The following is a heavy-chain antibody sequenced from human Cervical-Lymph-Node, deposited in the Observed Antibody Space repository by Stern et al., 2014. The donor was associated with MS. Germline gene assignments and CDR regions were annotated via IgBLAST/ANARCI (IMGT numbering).Heavy chain of an antibody. Sequence: QMQLVQSGPEVKKPGTSVKVSCEASGFTFNTSAVQWVRQARGQRLEWVGGIVVGSGDTHYSQRFQERVTITRDMSARIAYMELRSLRFEDTAVYYCAAELDHYDSSGHTDYWGQGTLVTVSS. V-gene: IGHV1-58*01. CDR1: GFTFNTSA. CDR3: AAELDHYDSSGHTDY. CDR2: IVVGSGDT. D-gene: IGHD3-22*01. J-gene: IGHJ4*02.